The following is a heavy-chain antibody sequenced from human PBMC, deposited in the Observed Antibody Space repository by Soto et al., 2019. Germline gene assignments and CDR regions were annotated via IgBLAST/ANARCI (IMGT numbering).Heavy chain of an antibody. V-gene: IGHV3-48*03. CDR3: ARVDIVVVIATNWYFDL. CDR1: GFTFSSYE. CDR2: ISSSGSTI. Sequence: GGSLRLSCAASGFTFSSYEMNWVRQAPGKGLEWVSYISSSGSTIYYADSVKGRFTISRDNAKNSLYLQMNSLRAEDTAVYYCARVDIVVVIATNWYFDLWGRGTLVTVSS. J-gene: IGHJ2*01. D-gene: IGHD2-21*01.